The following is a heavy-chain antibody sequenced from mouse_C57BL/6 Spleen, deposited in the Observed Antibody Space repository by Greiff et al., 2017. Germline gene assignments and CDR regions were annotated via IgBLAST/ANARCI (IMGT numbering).Heavy chain of an antibody. Sequence: QVQLLQSGAELVRPGSSVKLSCKASGYTFTSYWMDWVKQRPGQGLEWIGNIYPSDSETHYTQKFKDKATLTVDKSSSTAYIQLSSLTSEDSAVYYCATGYYYVFAYWGQGTLVTVSA. CDR2: IYPSDSET. CDR1: GYTFTSYW. D-gene: IGHD1-1*01. V-gene: IGHV1-61*01. J-gene: IGHJ3*01. CDR3: ATGYYYVFAY.